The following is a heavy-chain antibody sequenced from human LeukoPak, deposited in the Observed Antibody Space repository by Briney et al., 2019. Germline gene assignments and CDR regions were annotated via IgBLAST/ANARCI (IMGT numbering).Heavy chain of an antibody. CDR1: GFTFINAW. D-gene: IGHD6-13*01. V-gene: IGHV3-15*01. CDR3: TTCGSSWYCYYNTDG. Sequence: GGSLRLFCAASGFTFINAWMRCFRQAPGTGLEWVGRIKSKTDGGTTDYAAPVKGRFTISRDDSKNTLYLQMNSLKTDDTAVYYCTTCGSSWYCYYNTDGLVRGTTVTVSS. CDR2: IKSKTDGGTT. J-gene: IGHJ6*01.